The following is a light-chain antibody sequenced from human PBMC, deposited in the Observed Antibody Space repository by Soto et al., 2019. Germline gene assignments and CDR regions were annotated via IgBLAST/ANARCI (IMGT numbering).Light chain of an antibody. CDR2: GAS. CDR1: QSVSTY. V-gene: IGKV3D-11*02. CDR3: QQNSNWQGT. Sequence: EIVLTQSPATLTLSPGERATLSCRASQSVSTYIAWFQQKPGQPPRLLISGASNRAAGIPARFSGSGSGTDFTLTISSLEPEDFAVYYCQQNSNWQGTFGQGTKVEIK. J-gene: IGKJ1*01.